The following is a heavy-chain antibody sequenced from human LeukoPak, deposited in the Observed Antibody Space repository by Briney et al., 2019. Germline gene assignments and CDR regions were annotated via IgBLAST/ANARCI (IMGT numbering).Heavy chain of an antibody. D-gene: IGHD6-6*01. V-gene: IGHV3-21*01. CDR3: ATSPSVAARLSGG. J-gene: IGHJ4*02. CDR1: GFTFSSYS. Sequence: GGSLRLSCAASGFTFSSYSMNWVRQAPGKGLEWVSSISSSSSYIYYADSVKGRFTISRDNAKNSLYLQMNSLRAEDTAVYYCATSPSVAARLSGGWGQGTLVTVSS. CDR2: ISSSSSYI.